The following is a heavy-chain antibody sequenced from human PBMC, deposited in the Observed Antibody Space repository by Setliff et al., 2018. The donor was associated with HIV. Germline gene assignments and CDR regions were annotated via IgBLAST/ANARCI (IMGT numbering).Heavy chain of an antibody. CDR1: GFTFNGYS. Sequence: GGSLRLSCTVSGFTFNGYSMNWVRQAPGKGLEWVSSISSSGSYIYYVDSVKGRFTISRDNAKNSLYLQMNSLRAEDTAVYYCASHFGYCSSTSCEGYWGQGALVTVSS. J-gene: IGHJ4*02. CDR3: ASHFGYCSSTSCEGY. V-gene: IGHV3-21*04. D-gene: IGHD2-2*01. CDR2: ISSSGSYI.